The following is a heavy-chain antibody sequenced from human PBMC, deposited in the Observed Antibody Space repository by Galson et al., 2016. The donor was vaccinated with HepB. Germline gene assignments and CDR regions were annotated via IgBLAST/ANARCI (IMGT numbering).Heavy chain of an antibody. Sequence: PALVKPTQTLTLTCTFSGFSLNTDAVAVGWIRQPPGKALEWLALLYWNDDKRYRQSLKSRLTITKDSSKNQLVLTFTNMDPVDTATYYCEHSPRLGVFTLFDSWGQGARVTVSS. CDR3: EHSPRLGVFTLFDS. V-gene: IGHV2-5*01. D-gene: IGHD7-27*01. CDR2: LYWNDDK. CDR1: GFSLNTDAVA. J-gene: IGHJ4*02.